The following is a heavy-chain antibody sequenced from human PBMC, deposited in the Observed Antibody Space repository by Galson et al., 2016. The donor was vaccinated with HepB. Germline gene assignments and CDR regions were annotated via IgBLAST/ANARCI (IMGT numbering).Heavy chain of an antibody. CDR1: GFTFHNFG. D-gene: IGHD5-12*01. CDR2: ISYSGSNK. CDR3: VRHVVDTTIIWFGFHYYMDV. Sequence: SLRLSCAASGFTFHNFGMHWVRQAPGKGLEWVAFISYSGSNKYYGDSVKGRFTISRDNSRNTMYLQMNSLRVEDTAVYYCVRHVVDTTIIWFGFHYYMDVWGHGTTVIVSS. V-gene: IGHV3-33*05. J-gene: IGHJ6*03.